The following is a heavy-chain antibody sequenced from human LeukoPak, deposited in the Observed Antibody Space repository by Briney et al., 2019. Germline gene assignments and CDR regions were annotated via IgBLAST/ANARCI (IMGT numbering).Heavy chain of an antibody. CDR2: IDTTSSYI. V-gene: IGHV3-21*01. Sequence: GGSLRLSCAASGFTFSSHGMNWVRQAPGKGVDWVSFIDTTSSYIYYADSVKGRFTISRDNAKNSLYLEMNSLRAEDTALYYCARGRSITILRGVAISDGFDIWGQGTMVTVSS. D-gene: IGHD3-10*01. CDR1: GFTFSSHG. J-gene: IGHJ3*02. CDR3: ARGRSITILRGVAISDGFDI.